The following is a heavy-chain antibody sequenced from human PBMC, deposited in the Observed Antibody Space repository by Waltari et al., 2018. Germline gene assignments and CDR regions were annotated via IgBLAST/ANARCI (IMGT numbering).Heavy chain of an antibody. V-gene: IGHV1-8*01. J-gene: IGHJ5*02. CDR3: ARGRFGSRRGWFDP. CDR2: MNPTSANA. Sequence: QVQLVQSGAEVKKPGASVKVSCKASGYTFTSYDINWVRQDTGQGLEWKGWMNPTSANAGYTQRFQGRVTRTRNSSRSKAYMERSRLRSEDTAVYYCARGRFGSRRGWFDPWGQGTLVTVSS. D-gene: IGHD3-10*01. CDR1: GYTFTSYD.